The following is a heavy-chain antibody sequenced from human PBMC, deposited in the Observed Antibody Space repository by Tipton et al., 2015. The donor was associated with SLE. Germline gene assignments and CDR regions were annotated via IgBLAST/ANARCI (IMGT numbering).Heavy chain of an antibody. Sequence: LRLSCAVYGGSFSGYYWSRIRQPPGKGLEWIGEINHSGSTNYNPSLKSRVTISVDTSKNQFSLKLSSVTAADTAVYYCARSSGWHDAFDIWGQGTMVTVSS. V-gene: IGHV4-34*01. CDR1: GGSFSGYY. D-gene: IGHD6-19*01. CDR2: INHSGST. CDR3: ARSSGWHDAFDI. J-gene: IGHJ3*02.